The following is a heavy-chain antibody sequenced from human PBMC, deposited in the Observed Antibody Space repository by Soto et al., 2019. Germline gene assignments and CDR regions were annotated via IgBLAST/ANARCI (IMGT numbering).Heavy chain of an antibody. D-gene: IGHD4-17*01. CDR3: SRDPNGDYIGAFDN. J-gene: IGHJ3*02. V-gene: IGHV3-23*01. CDR2: ITGNGDYA. Sequence: EVQLLESGGVLVPPGGSLRLSCAASGFTFNIFAMTWVRQAPGKGLEWVASITGNGDYARYTDSVQGRFTISRDNSKNTLYLQMNSLRTEDTALYYCSRDPNGDYIGAFDNWGQGTMVTVSS. CDR1: GFTFNIFA.